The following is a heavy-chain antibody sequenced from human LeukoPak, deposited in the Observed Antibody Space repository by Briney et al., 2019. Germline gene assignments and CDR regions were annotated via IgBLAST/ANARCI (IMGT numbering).Heavy chain of an antibody. J-gene: IGHJ3*02. CDR2: ISAYNGNT. Sequence: ASVKVSCKASGYTFTSYGISWVRQAPGQGLEWMGWISAYNGNTNYAQKLQGRVTMTTDTSTSTAYMELRSLRSVDTAVYYCVRNIAARQRDAFDIWGQGTMVTVSS. V-gene: IGHV1-18*01. CDR1: GYTFTSYG. CDR3: VRNIAARQRDAFDI. D-gene: IGHD6-6*01.